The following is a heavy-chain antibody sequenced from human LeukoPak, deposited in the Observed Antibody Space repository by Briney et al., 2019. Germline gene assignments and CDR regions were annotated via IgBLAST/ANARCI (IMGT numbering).Heavy chain of an antibody. CDR2: IKQDGSEK. D-gene: IGHD6-13*01. V-gene: IGHV3-7*01. Sequence: SGGSLRLSCAAPGFTFSTYWMSWVRQAPGKGLEWVANIKQDGSEKYYVDSVKGRFTISRDSAKNSLYLQMNSLRAEDTAMYYCARDSAGNDYWGQGTLVTVSS. J-gene: IGHJ4*02. CDR1: GFTFSTYW. CDR3: ARDSAGNDY.